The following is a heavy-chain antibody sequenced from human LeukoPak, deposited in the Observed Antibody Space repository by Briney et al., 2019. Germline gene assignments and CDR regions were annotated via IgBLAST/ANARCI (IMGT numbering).Heavy chain of an antibody. J-gene: IGHJ6*02. Sequence: SETLSLTCTVAGYSISSNTYYWGWIRQPPGKGLEWIGSIHYRGSTYYNPSLKSRVTISVDTSKSQFSLKLSSVTAADTAVYYCARLWSGGRPPDGWGRGTTVTVSS. CDR3: ARLWSGGRPPDG. CDR1: GYSISSNTYY. CDR2: IHYRGST. V-gene: IGHV4-39*01. D-gene: IGHD3-10*01.